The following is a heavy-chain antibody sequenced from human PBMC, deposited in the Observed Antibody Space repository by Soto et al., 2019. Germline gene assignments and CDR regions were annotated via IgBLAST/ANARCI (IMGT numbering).Heavy chain of an antibody. CDR1: GFTFSSYG. CDR2: IWSDGSNK. CDR3: ARDRRIVLMVYAIGNWFDP. Sequence: GGSLRLLSAASGFTFSSYGMHTVRQAPGKGLDGVAVIWSDGSNKYYADSVKGRFPISRDNSKTTLYLQMNSLRAEDTAVYYCARDRRIVLMVYAIGNWFDPWGQGTLVTVS. D-gene: IGHD2-8*01. V-gene: IGHV3-33*01. J-gene: IGHJ5*02.